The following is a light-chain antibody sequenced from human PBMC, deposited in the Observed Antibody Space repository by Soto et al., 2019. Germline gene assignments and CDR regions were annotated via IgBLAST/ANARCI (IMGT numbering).Light chain of an antibody. CDR3: QQSYSTPPP. CDR1: QSISSY. V-gene: IGKV1-39*01. Sequence: DIQMTQSPSSLSASVGERVTITCRASQSISSYLDWYQQKPGKAPKLLIYAASRLQSGVPSMFSGSGSGTDFTLTISSMQPEGFATYYSQQSYSTPPPFGGGTNVDIK. J-gene: IGKJ4*01. CDR2: AAS.